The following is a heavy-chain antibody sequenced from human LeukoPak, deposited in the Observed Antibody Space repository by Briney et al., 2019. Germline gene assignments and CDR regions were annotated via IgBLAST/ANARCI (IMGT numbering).Heavy chain of an antibody. Sequence: GGSLRLSCAASGFTFSSYSMNWVRQAPGKGLEWVSYISSSSSTIYYADSVKGRLTISRDNAKNSLYLQMNSLRAEDTAVYYCAKGGRYFDWLFERNYFDYWGQGTLVTVSS. CDR1: GFTFSSYS. V-gene: IGHV3-48*01. CDR2: ISSSSSTI. J-gene: IGHJ4*02. D-gene: IGHD3-9*01. CDR3: AKGGRYFDWLFERNYFDY.